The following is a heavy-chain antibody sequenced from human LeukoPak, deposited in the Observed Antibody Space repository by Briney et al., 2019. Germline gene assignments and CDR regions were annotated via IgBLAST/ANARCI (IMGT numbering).Heavy chain of an antibody. CDR3: AKEVDCPSDCLFFHS. J-gene: IGHJ4*02. Sequence: GGSLRLSCAASGFTFDRFTIHWVRQTPGKGLEWVSLINRRGHTFYADSVKGRFTISRDNSRNSVFLPMNSLRPEDTALYHCAKEVDCPSDCLFFHSWGQGTLVTVSS. CDR2: INRRGHT. V-gene: IGHV3-43*01. CDR1: GFTFDRFT. D-gene: IGHD2-21*02.